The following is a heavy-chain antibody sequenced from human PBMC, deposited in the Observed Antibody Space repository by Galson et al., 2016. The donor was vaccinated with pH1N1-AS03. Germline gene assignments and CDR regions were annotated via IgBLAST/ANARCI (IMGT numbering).Heavy chain of an antibody. D-gene: IGHD3-22*01. V-gene: IGHV1-69*13. CDR1: GGTFSSYA. CDR2: IRPISGAA. CDR3: ARDRYYDSAGRDFYESEH. J-gene: IGHJ4*02. Sequence: SVKVSCKAYGGTFSSYAISWMRQAPGQGLEWVGGIRPISGAATYAQKFQGRLTITADESTYTVYMELSSLTSEDTAVYYCARDRYYDSAGRDFYESEHWSQGTLVTVSS.